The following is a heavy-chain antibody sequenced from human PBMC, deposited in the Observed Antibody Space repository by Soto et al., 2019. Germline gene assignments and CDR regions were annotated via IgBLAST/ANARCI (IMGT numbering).Heavy chain of an antibody. J-gene: IGHJ5*02. CDR1: GGSFSGDY. CDR3: ARGASTERYFSPSGGAWFDP. CDR2: INHSGST. D-gene: IGHD3-9*01. V-gene: IGHV4-34*02. Sequence: QVQLQQWGEGLLKPSETLSLTCAVYGGSFSGDYWNWIRQSPGKGLEWIGEINHSGSTNYNPSLKSRATIFVDTSKKQFTLQLTSVTAADTAVYYCARGASTERYFSPSGGAWFDPWGQGTLVTVSS.